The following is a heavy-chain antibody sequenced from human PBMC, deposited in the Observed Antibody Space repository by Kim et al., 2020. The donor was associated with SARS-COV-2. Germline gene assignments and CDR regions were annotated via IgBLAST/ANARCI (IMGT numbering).Heavy chain of an antibody. J-gene: IGHJ4*02. CDR2: IKKDGGEK. D-gene: IGHD2-21*01. CDR1: GFTFSNYY. V-gene: IGHV3-7*01. CDR3: ARTYGDSVGY. Sequence: GGSLRLSCGGSGFTFSNYYMSWVRQAPGKGLEWVANIKKDGGEKYYAASVEGRFTVSRDNAKNSLYLQMYSLRVEDTAVYYCARTYGDSVGYWGQGTLV.